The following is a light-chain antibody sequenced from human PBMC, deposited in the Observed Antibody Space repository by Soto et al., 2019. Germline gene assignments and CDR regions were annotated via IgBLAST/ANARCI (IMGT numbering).Light chain of an antibody. CDR2: DVS. CDR3: QQYGSSPPRT. V-gene: IGKV3-15*01. CDR1: QGVTTN. Sequence: EIVMTQSPAILSVSPGERVTLSCRSGQGVTTNFAWYQQKSGQSPRLLIYDVSTRATGVPARFSGTGSETDFTLSISRLEPEDFAVYYCQQYGSSPPRTFGQGTKVDIK. J-gene: IGKJ1*01.